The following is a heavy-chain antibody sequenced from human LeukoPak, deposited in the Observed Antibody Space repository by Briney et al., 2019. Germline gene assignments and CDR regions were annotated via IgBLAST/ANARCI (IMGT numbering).Heavy chain of an antibody. CDR1: GGSISSGSYY. J-gene: IGHJ5*02. CDR2: VHYSGST. Sequence: SETLSLTCTVSGGSISSGSYYWGWIRQPPGMGLECIGSVHYSGSTYINPSFESRVTISMGTSNNRFSLRLTSVTAADTAVYYCARRGSGWYPFDPWGQGTLVAVSS. D-gene: IGHD6-19*01. V-gene: IGHV4-39*01. CDR3: ARRGSGWYPFDP.